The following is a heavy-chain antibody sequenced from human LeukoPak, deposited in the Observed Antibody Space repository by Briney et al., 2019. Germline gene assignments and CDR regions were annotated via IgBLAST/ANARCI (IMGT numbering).Heavy chain of an antibody. Sequence: GGSLRLSCAASGFTFSSSAMSWVRQAPGKGLEWVSSISGSGGSPYYADSVKGRFTISRDNSKNSLYLQMSRLRAEDTAVYYCARRATTERGHSYGLDYWGQGTLVTVSS. D-gene: IGHD5-18*01. J-gene: IGHJ4*02. CDR2: ISGSGGSP. CDR3: ARRATTERGHSYGLDY. V-gene: IGHV3-23*01. CDR1: GFTFSSSA.